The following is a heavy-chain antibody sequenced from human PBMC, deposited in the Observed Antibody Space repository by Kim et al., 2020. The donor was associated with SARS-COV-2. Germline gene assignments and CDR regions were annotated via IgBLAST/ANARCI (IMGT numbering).Heavy chain of an antibody. Sequence: SGPTLVNPTQTLTLTCTFSGFSLSTSGMCVSWIRQPPGKALEWLALIDWDYDKYYSTSLKTRLTISKDTSKNQVVLTMTNMDPVDTATYYCARMKKFERSGSRARYYYDYYTVDVWGQGTTVTVSS. CDR2: IDWDYDK. CDR1: GFSLSTSGMC. D-gene: IGHD2-15*01. CDR3: ARMKKFERSGSRARYYYDYYTVDV. J-gene: IGHJ6*02. V-gene: IGHV2-70*01.